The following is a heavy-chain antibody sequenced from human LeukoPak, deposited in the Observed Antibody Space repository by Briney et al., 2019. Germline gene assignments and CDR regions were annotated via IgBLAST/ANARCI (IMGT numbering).Heavy chain of an antibody. Sequence: GGSLRLSCAASGFTFSRYWMHWVRQAPGKGLVWVSRSNTDGSSTNYADSVKGRFTISRDNAKSTLYLQMNSLRAEDTAVYCCARGYSDYYYFDSWGQGTLVTVSS. V-gene: IGHV3-74*01. CDR1: GFTFSRYW. CDR2: SNTDGSST. D-gene: IGHD4-11*01. J-gene: IGHJ4*02. CDR3: ARGYSDYYYFDS.